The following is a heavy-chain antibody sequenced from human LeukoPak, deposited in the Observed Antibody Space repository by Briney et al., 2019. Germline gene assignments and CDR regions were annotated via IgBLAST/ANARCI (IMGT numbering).Heavy chain of an antibody. V-gene: IGHV4-34*01. J-gene: IGHJ6*02. CDR2: INHSGST. D-gene: IGHD3-16*02. CDR1: GGSFSGYY. Sequence: SETLSLTCAVYGGSFSGYYWSWIRQPPGKGLEWIGEINHSGSTNYNPSLKSRVTISVDTSKNQFSLKLSSVTAADTAVYYCARGPTFYDYVWGSYRYYYGMDVWGQGTTVTVSS. CDR3: ARGPTFYDYVWGSYRYYYGMDV.